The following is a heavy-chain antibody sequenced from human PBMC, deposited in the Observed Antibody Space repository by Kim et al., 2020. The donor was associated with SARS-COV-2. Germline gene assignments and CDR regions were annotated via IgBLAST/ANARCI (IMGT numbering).Heavy chain of an antibody. CDR1: GFTFSSYA. CDR3: VKDKIGGDGYWYFDV. Sequence: GGSLRLSCAASGFTFSSYAMSWVRQAPGKGLECIAGITGGGGRYYAESMKGRFTISRDNSKNTVFLEVNSLRVEDTAVYYCVKDKIGGDGYWYFDVWGRGTLVTVSS. D-gene: IGHD2-21*01. J-gene: IGHJ2*01. V-gene: IGHV3-23*01. CDR2: ITGGGGR.